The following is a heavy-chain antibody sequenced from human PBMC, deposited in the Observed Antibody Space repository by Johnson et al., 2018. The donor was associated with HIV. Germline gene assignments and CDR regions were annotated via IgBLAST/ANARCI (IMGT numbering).Heavy chain of an antibody. CDR1: GFTFDDYG. CDR3: ARVTIFGVTKVDAFDI. J-gene: IGHJ3*02. CDR2: IDWNGGRQ. V-gene: IGHV3-20*04. D-gene: IGHD3-3*01. Sequence: VQVVESGGGVVQPGRSLRLSCAASGFTFDDYGMTWVRQIPGKGLEWVSSIDWNGGRQGYVDSVKGRFTISRDNANNSLFLEMNSLRAEDTALYYCARVTIFGVTKVDAFDIWGQGTMVTVSS.